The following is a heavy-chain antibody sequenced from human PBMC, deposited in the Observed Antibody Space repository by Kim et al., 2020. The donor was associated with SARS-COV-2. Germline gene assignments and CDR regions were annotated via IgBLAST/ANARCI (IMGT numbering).Heavy chain of an antibody. D-gene: IGHD2-2*01. Sequence: IYYADSVKGRFTISRDNAKNSLYLQMNSLRAEDTAVYYCARNIVVGVMDVWGQGTTVTVSS. CDR2: I. V-gene: IGHV3-21*01. J-gene: IGHJ6*02. CDR3: ARNIVVGVMDV.